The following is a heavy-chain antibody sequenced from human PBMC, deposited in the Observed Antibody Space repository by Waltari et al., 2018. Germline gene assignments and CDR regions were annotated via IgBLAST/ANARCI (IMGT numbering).Heavy chain of an antibody. CDR2: IYYSGST. D-gene: IGHD1-26*01. J-gene: IGHJ4*02. Sequence: QVQLQESGPGLVKPSETLSLTCTVSGGSISSHYWSWIRQPPGKGLEWIGYIYYSGSTNYNPSLKRRVTISVDTSKNQFALKLSSVTAADTAVYYCARDRDNGSLGYWGQGTLVTVSS. CDR1: GGSISSHY. V-gene: IGHV4-59*11. CDR3: ARDRDNGSLGY.